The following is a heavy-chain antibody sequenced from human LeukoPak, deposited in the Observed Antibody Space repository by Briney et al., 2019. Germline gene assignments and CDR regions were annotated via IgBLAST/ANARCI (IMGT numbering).Heavy chain of an antibody. J-gene: IGHJ4*02. D-gene: IGHD2-15*01. Sequence: GASVKVSCKASGYTFTGYYMHWVRQAPGQGLEWMGWINPNSGGTNYAQKFQGRVTMTRDTSISTAYMELSRLRSDDTAVYYCARVNPPGVAAFYYFDYWGQGTLVTVSS. CDR3: ARVNPPGVAAFYYFDY. CDR1: GYTFTGYY. CDR2: INPNSGGT. V-gene: IGHV1-2*02.